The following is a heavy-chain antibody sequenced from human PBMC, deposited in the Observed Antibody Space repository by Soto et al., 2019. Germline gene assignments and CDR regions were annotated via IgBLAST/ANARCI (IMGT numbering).Heavy chain of an antibody. V-gene: IGHV3-15*01. CDR3: ATHRLVILEWFKI. CDR2: IKSKTDGGTT. D-gene: IGHD3-3*01. Sequence: GGSLRLSCAASGFTFSNAWMSWVRQAPGKGLEWVGRIKSKTDGGTTDYAAPVKGRFTISRDNSKNTLYLQMNSLKTEDTAVYYCATHRLVILEWFKIWGQGTLVTVSS. J-gene: IGHJ4*02. CDR1: GFTFSNAW.